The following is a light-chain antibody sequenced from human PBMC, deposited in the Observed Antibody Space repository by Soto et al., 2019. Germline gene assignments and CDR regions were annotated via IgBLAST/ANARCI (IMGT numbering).Light chain of an antibody. CDR1: SSDVGVYNY. CDR2: EVS. J-gene: IGLJ1*01. CDR3: FSFTTDWTHV. Sequence: QSALTQPASVSGSPGQSITVSCIGTSSDVGVYNYVSWFQQYPGKAPKLIISEVSNRPSGVSNRFSGSKSGTAASLTISGLQTEDEADYFCFSFTTDWTHVFGTGTKLTVL. V-gene: IGLV2-14*01.